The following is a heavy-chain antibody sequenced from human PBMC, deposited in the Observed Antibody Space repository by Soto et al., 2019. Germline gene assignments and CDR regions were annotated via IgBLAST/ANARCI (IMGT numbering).Heavy chain of an antibody. CDR2: IIPILTTP. CDR1: GGTFSIYG. CDR3: ATSVGIAPTGEDGMDV. V-gene: IGHV1-69*01. D-gene: IGHD2-8*02. Sequence: QVQLVQSGAEVKKTGSSVKVSCKASGGTFSIYGFSWVRQAPGQGPEWIGGIIPILTTPNYAQKFQGRVMIVADESTQTVYMELSSLKFEDTAVYYCATSVGIAPTGEDGMDVWGQGTSVTVSS. J-gene: IGHJ6*02.